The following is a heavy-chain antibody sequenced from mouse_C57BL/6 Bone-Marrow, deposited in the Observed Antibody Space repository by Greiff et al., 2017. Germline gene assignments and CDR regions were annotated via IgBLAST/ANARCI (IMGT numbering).Heavy chain of an antibody. CDR1: GYTFTTYP. Sequence: QVQLKQPGAELVKPGASVKLSCKASGYTFTTYPMEWLKQNHEKSLEWIGNFHPYNVETNYNEKFKGKATLTVANSSSTVYLELSRLTCYDAADYTSARGGNYGGYYFDYWGQGTTLTVSA. V-gene: IGHV1-47*01. D-gene: IGHD2-1*01. J-gene: IGHJ2*01. CDR2: FHPYNVET. CDR3: ARGGNYGGYYFDY.